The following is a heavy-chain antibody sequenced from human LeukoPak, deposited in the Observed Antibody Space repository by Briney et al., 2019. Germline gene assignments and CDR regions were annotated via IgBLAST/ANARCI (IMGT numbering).Heavy chain of an antibody. D-gene: IGHD1-26*01. Sequence: SETLSLTCTVSGVSISNYYWSWIRQPPGKGLEWIGYIHYSGSTSYNSSLKSRVTISEDTSKKQFSLKVSSVTAADTAVYYCARGFRGASFDYWGQGTLVTVSS. CDR3: ARGFRGASFDY. CDR2: IHYSGST. V-gene: IGHV4-59*01. CDR1: GVSISNYY. J-gene: IGHJ4*02.